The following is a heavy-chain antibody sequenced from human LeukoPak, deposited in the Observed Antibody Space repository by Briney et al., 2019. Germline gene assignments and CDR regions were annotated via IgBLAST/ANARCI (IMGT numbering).Heavy chain of an antibody. V-gene: IGHV3-11*01. J-gene: IGHJ4*02. D-gene: IGHD3-22*01. CDR2: ISSGGSTI. CDR1: GFTFSDYY. CDR3: AKDKVPDSRWEIDY. Sequence: KPGGSLRLSCAVSGFTFSDYYMSWIRQAPGKGLEWVSYISSGGSTISHADSVKGRFTISRDNAENSLYLQMNSLRAEDTAVYYCAKDKVPDSRWEIDYWGQGTLVTVSS.